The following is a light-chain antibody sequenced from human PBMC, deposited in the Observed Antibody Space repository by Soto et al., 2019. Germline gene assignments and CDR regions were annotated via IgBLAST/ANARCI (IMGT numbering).Light chain of an antibody. V-gene: IGKV3-20*01. CDR2: GAS. J-gene: IGKJ2*01. CDR3: QQYGFYTLYT. Sequence: EIVLTQSPGTLSLSPGERATLSCRASQSLSAFLAWYQQQPGQAPRLLIYGASTRATGIPDRFSGSGSGTDFTLTISRLEPEDFGVYYCQQYGFYTLYTFGQGTKLEI. CDR1: QSLSAF.